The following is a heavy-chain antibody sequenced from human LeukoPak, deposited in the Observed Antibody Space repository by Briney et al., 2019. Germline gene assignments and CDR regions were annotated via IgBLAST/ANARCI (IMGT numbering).Heavy chain of an antibody. Sequence: GGSLRLSCAASGFTFSSYEMNWVRQAPGTGLEWVSYISSSGSTIYYADSVNDRFTISRDNAKNSLYLQMTSLRAEDTAVYYCARDSRDGYNSRGDYWGQGTLVTVSS. CDR3: ARDSRDGYNSRGDY. CDR1: GFTFSSYE. J-gene: IGHJ4*02. V-gene: IGHV3-48*03. CDR2: ISSSGSTI. D-gene: IGHD5-24*01.